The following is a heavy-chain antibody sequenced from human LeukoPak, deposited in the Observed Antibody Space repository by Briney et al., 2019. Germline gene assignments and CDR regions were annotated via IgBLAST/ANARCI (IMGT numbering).Heavy chain of an antibody. V-gene: IGHV3-74*01. CDR1: EFTFSNYW. J-gene: IGHJ3*01. D-gene: IGHD5-18*01. CDR2: INSDGSST. Sequence: QPGGSLRLSCAASEFTFSNYWMRWVRQAPGKGLVWVSRINSDGSSTSYADSMKGRFTISRDNAKSTLYLQMSSLRAEDTAVYYCARGSSGYSYGWGQGTMVTVSS. CDR3: ARGSSGYSYG.